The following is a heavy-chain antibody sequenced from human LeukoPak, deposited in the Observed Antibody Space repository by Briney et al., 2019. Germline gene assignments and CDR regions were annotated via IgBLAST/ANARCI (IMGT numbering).Heavy chain of an antibody. D-gene: IGHD5-18*01. J-gene: IGHJ4*02. V-gene: IGHV4-34*01. CDR3: ARNSDTAMVDY. Sequence: SETLSLTCAVYGGSFSGYYWSWIRQPPGKGLEWIGEINHSGSTNYNPSLKSRVTISVDTSKNQLSLKLSSVTAADTAVYYCARNSDTAMVDYWGQGTLVTVSS. CDR1: GGSFSGYY. CDR2: INHSGST.